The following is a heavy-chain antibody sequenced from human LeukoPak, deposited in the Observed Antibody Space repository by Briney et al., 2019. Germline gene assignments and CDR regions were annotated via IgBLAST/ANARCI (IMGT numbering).Heavy chain of an antibody. CDR2: INPGGSNR. J-gene: IGHJ4*02. CDR1: GFTFSSYA. Sequence: GGSLRLSCAASGFTFSSYAMSWVRQAPGKGLEWVSYINPGGSNRFYAGSVRGRFSIYRDDAKKSVYLQMNSLRVEDTAVYYCASSLSSGWGPVDDYWGQGIMVTVSS. V-gene: IGHV3-48*03. D-gene: IGHD6-19*01. CDR3: ASSLSSGWGPVDDY.